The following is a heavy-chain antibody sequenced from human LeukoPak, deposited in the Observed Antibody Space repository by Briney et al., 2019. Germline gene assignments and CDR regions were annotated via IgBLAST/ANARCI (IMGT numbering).Heavy chain of an antibody. CDR3: AKEGPNDFWSGYYYFDY. Sequence: GRSLRLSCAASGFTFSSYGMHWVRQAPGKGLEWVAFIRYDGSNKYYADSMKGRFTISRDNSKNTLYLQMNSLRAEDTAVYYCAKEGPNDFWSGYYYFDYWGQGTLVTVSS. V-gene: IGHV3-30*02. J-gene: IGHJ4*02. CDR1: GFTFSSYG. CDR2: IRYDGSNK. D-gene: IGHD3-3*01.